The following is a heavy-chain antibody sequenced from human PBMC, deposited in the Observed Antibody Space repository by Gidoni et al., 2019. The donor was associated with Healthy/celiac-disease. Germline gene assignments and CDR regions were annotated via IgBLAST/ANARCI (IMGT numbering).Heavy chain of an antibody. V-gene: IGHV3-9*01. D-gene: IGHD3-10*01. J-gene: IGHJ6*02. CDR3: AKAHGSGRDGMDV. CDR1: GFTFDDYA. Sequence: EVQLVESGGGLVQPGRSLRLSCAASGFTFDDYAMHWVRQAPGKGLEWVSGISWNSGSIGYADSVKGRFTISRDNAKNSLYLQMNSLRAEDTALYYCAKAHGSGRDGMDVWGQGTTVTVSS. CDR2: ISWNSGSI.